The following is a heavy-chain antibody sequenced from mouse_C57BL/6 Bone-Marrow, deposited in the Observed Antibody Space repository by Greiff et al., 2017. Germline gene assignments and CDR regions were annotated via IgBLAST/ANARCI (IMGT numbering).Heavy chain of an antibody. Sequence: VQLQQSGAELVRPGASVTLSCKASGYPFPDYEMHWVKQTPVHGLEWIGAIDPETGGTAYNQKFKGKAILTADKSSSTAYMELRSLTSEDSAVYYCTRGSYGSVDYWGQGTTLTVSS. CDR3: TRGSYGSVDY. CDR1: GYPFPDYE. CDR2: IDPETGGT. D-gene: IGHD1-1*01. V-gene: IGHV1-15*01. J-gene: IGHJ2*01.